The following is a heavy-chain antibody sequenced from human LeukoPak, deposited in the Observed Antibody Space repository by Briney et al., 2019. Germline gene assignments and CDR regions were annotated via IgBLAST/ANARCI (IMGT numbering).Heavy chain of an antibody. Sequence: ASVKVSCKAFGYTFTSYDINWVRQATGQGLEWMGWMNPNSGNTGYAQKFQGRVTMTRNTSISTAYMELSSLRSEDTAVYYCARGRFDDFWSGYPQTYGMDVWGQGTTVTVSS. CDR2: MNPNSGNT. D-gene: IGHD3-3*01. CDR1: GYTFTSYD. J-gene: IGHJ6*02. CDR3: ARGRFDDFWSGYPQTYGMDV. V-gene: IGHV1-8*01.